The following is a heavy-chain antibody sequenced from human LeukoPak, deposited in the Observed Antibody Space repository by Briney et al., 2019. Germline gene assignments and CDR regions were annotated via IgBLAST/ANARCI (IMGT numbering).Heavy chain of an antibody. D-gene: IGHD3-9*01. J-gene: IGHJ3*02. Sequence: GASVKVSCKASGYTFTAYYMHWVRQAPGQGLEWMGWINPKSGGTNYPQKFQGRVTMTRDTSISTAYMELSRLRSDDTAVYYCARQNTRILTGYYRLAFDIWGQGTMVTVSS. CDR3: ARQNTRILTGYYRLAFDI. V-gene: IGHV1-2*02. CDR1: GYTFTAYY. CDR2: INPKSGGT.